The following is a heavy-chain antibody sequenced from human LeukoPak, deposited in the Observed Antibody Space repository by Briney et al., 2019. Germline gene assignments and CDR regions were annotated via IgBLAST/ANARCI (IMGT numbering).Heavy chain of an antibody. CDR1: GGSISSGDYH. CDR2: IYSSGIT. V-gene: IGHV4-31*03. Sequence: PSETLSLTCSVSGGSISSGDYHWSWIRQRPGKGLGWIGYIYSSGITYYNPSLKSRISISIDTSKNQFSLKLSSVTAADTAVYYCARANEADWFDPWGQGTLVTVSS. CDR3: ARANEADWFDP. D-gene: IGHD1-1*01. J-gene: IGHJ5*02.